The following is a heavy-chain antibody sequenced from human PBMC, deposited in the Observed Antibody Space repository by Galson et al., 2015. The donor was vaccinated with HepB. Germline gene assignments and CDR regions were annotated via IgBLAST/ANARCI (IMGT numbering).Heavy chain of an antibody. CDR3: ARARRGYTGYDSFSLDS. V-gene: IGHV2-70*04. J-gene: IGHJ5*01. D-gene: IGHD5-12*01. CDR1: GFSLSTSGMR. Sequence: PALVKPTQTLTLTCTFSGFSLSTSGMRVSWIRQAPGKALEWLARIDWDDDKFYNPSLKTRLSISKDTSRNQVVLTMTNMDPVDTATYFCARARRGYTGYDSFSLDSWGQGTLVTVSS. CDR2: IDWDDDK.